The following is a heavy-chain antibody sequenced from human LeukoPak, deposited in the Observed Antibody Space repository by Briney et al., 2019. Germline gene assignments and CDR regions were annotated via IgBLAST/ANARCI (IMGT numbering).Heavy chain of an antibody. CDR1: RFTFSNYA. CDR3: ARAPMSYDSSGFGGAFDI. D-gene: IGHD3-22*01. Sequence: PGRSLRLSCAASRFTFSNYAMHWVRQAPGKGLESVAVISYDGTNKYYADSVKGRFTISGDNSKNTMYLQMNSLRAEDTAMYYCARAPMSYDSSGFGGAFDIWGQGTMVTVSS. V-gene: IGHV3-30-3*01. CDR2: ISYDGTNK. J-gene: IGHJ3*02.